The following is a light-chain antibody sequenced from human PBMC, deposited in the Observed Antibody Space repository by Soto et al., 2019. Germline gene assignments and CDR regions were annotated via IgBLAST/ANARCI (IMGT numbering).Light chain of an antibody. CDR2: KAS. CDR1: QTISSW. CDR3: QHYNSYSEA. V-gene: IGKV1-5*03. Sequence: DLQMTQAPSTLSGSVGYRVTITCRASQTISSWLAWYQQKPGKAPKLLIYKASTLKSGVPSRFSGSGSGTEFTLTISSLQPDDFATYYCQHYNSYSEAFGQATKVDIK. J-gene: IGKJ1*01.